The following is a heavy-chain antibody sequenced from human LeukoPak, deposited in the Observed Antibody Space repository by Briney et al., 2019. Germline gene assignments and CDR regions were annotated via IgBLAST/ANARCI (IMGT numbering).Heavy chain of an antibody. Sequence: GASVKVSCTASGYTFTGYYMHWVRQAPGQGLEWMGWINPNSGGTNYAQKFQGRVTMTRDTSISTAYMELSRLRSDDTAVYYCARDSVVVVPAAIPEYFQHWGQGTLVTVSS. CDR3: ARDSVVVVPAAIPEYFQH. J-gene: IGHJ1*01. V-gene: IGHV1-2*02. D-gene: IGHD2-2*01. CDR2: INPNSGGT. CDR1: GYTFTGYY.